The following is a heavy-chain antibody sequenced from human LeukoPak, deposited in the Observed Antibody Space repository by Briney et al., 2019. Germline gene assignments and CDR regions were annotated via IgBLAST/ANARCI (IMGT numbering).Heavy chain of an antibody. J-gene: IGHJ6*02. D-gene: IGHD4-17*01. V-gene: IGHV3-66*01. CDR1: GFTVSSNY. Sequence: GGSLRLSCAASGFTVSSNYMSWVRQAPGKGLEWVSVIYSGGSTYYADSVKGRFSISRDNSKNTLYLQMNSLRAEDTAVYYCASSLKATVRYYGMDVWGQGTTVTASS. CDR3: ASSLKATVRYYGMDV. CDR2: IYSGGST.